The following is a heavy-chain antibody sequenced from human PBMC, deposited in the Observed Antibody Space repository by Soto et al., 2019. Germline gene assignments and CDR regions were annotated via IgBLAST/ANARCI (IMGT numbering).Heavy chain of an antibody. J-gene: IGHJ6*02. Sequence: AGGSLRLSCAASGFTFSSYSMNWVRQAPGKGLEWVSSISSSSSYIYYADSVKGRFTISRDNAKNSLYLQMNSLRAEDTAVYYCARADCSSTSCLPYYYGMDVWGQGTTVTVSS. V-gene: IGHV3-21*01. CDR3: ARADCSSTSCLPYYYGMDV. CDR1: GFTFSSYS. CDR2: ISSSSSYI. D-gene: IGHD2-2*01.